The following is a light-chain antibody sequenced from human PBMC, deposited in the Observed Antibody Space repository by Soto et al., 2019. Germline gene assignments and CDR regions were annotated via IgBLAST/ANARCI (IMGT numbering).Light chain of an antibody. CDR2: GAS. J-gene: IGKJ1*01. V-gene: IGKV3-15*01. CDR3: QQYNTWPRT. Sequence: EIVITLSPATLSLSPGATATLSGRASQGIKDYVAWFQQKPGKAPRLLIYGASTRATAIPARFSGSGSGTEFTLSISSLQSEDFAVYYCQQYNTWPRTFGQGTKVDI. CDR1: QGIKDY.